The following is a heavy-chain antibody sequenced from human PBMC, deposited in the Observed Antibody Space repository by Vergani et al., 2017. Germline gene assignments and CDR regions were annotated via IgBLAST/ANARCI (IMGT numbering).Heavy chain of an antibody. CDR3: ARINYYGSSGYSLTRWHNWFDP. J-gene: IGHJ5*02. V-gene: IGHV3-7*01. D-gene: IGHD3-22*01. CDR2: INQDGSEK. CDR1: GFIFSPYW. Sequence: EVQLVESGGGLVQPGGSLRLSCAASGFIFSPYWMSWVRQAPGKGLEWVANINQDGSEKYYVDSVKGRFTISRDNAKNSLYLQMKCLRAEDTALYYCARINYYGSSGYSLTRWHNWFDPWGQGTLITFSS.